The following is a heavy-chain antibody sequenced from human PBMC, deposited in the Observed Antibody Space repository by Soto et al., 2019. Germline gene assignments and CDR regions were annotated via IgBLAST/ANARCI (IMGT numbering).Heavy chain of an antibody. D-gene: IGHD3-10*01. CDR2: VFHSGST. V-gene: IGHV4-30-2*01. CDR1: GGSISSGGYS. Sequence: QLQLQESGSGLVKPSQTLSLTCAVSGGSISSGGYSWSWIRQPTGKGLEWIGYVFHSGSTYYSPSLKSRVTISIDGSKNQFSLKLTSVTAADTAVYYCARGSYGAGSDYWGQGILVTVSS. J-gene: IGHJ4*02. CDR3: ARGSYGAGSDY.